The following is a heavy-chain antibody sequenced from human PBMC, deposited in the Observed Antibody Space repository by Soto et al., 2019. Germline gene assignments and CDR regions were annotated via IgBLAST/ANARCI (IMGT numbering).Heavy chain of an antibody. CDR1: GGSISSSSYY. D-gene: IGHD6-13*01. CDR3: ARQAGLKQLVRGNWYFDL. Sequence: QLQLQESGPGLVKPSETLSLTCTVSGGSISSSSYYWGWIRQPPGKGLEWLGSIYYSGSTYYNPSLTGRVTIAVDTSKNQFALKLSSVAAADTAVYYCARQAGLKQLVRGNWYFDLWGRGTLVTVSS. CDR2: IYYSGST. V-gene: IGHV4-39*01. J-gene: IGHJ2*01.